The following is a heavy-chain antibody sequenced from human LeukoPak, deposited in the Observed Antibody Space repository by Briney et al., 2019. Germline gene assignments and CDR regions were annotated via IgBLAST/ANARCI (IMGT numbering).Heavy chain of an antibody. Sequence: GGSLRLSCAASGFTFSDHYMDWVRQAPGKGLEWVGRTRNKANSYTTEYAASVKGRFTVSRDDSKNSLYLQMNGLKTEDTAVYYCARGPTSGWGLRYYFDYWGQGTLVTVSS. V-gene: IGHV3-72*01. CDR3: ARGPTSGWGLRYYFDY. CDR2: TRNKANSYTT. J-gene: IGHJ4*02. CDR1: GFTFSDHY. D-gene: IGHD6-19*01.